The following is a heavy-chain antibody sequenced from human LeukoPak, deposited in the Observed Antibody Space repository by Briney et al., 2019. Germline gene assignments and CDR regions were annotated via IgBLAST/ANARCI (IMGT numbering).Heavy chain of an antibody. CDR2: IYYSGST. D-gene: IGHD3-22*01. CDR3: ARRNSYDGGRDY. J-gene: IGHJ4*02. V-gene: IGHV4-39*01. Sequence: PSETLSLTCTVSGGSISSSSYYWGWIRQPPGKGLEWIGSIYYSGSTYYNPSLKSRVTISVDTSKNQFSLKLSSVTAADTAVYYCARRNSYDGGRDYWGQGTLVTVSS. CDR1: GGSISSSSYY.